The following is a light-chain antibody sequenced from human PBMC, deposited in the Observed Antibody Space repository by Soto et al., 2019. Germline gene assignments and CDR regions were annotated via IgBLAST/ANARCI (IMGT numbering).Light chain of an antibody. Sequence: IQLTQSPSSLSASVGDRVTITCRASQGISSYLAWYQQKPGKAHKLLIYAASTLQSGVPSRFSGSGSGTDFTLTIISLQPEDFATYYCQQLNSYPPGFGPGIKVHIK. V-gene: IGKV1-9*01. J-gene: IGKJ3*01. CDR2: AAS. CDR3: QQLNSYPPG. CDR1: QGISSY.